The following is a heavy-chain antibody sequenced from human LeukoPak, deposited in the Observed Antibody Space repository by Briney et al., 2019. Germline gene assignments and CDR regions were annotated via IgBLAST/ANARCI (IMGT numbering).Heavy chain of an antibody. CDR3: ASGEPYYDSSGYYSRPG. D-gene: IGHD3-22*01. CDR1: GFTFSSYE. CDR2: ISSSGSTI. Sequence: GGSLRLSCAASGFTFSSYEMNWVRQAPGKGLEWVSYISSSGSTIYYADSVKGRFTISRGNAKNSLYLQMNSLRAEDTAVYYCASGEPYYDSSGYYSRPGWGQGTLVTVSS. J-gene: IGHJ4*02. V-gene: IGHV3-48*03.